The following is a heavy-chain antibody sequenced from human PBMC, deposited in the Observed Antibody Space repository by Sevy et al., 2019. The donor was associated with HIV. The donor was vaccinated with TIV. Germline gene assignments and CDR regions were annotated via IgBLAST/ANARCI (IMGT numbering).Heavy chain of an antibody. D-gene: IGHD2-21*01. V-gene: IGHV4-38-2*01. CDR2: TYHSATT. Sequence: SETLSLTCAVSGYSIISGYYWGWIRQPPGKGLEWIGKTYHSATTYYNPSLKSRVPISLDTSKNQFSLRLSSVTAADTAVYYCARGVRSVGAPNFDYWGQGTLVTVSS. CDR3: ARGVRSVGAPNFDY. J-gene: IGHJ4*02. CDR1: GYSIISGYY.